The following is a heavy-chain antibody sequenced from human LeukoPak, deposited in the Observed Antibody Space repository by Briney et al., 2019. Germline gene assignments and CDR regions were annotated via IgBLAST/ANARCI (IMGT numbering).Heavy chain of an antibody. CDR2: ISSSSSTI. J-gene: IGHJ1*01. Sequence: GGSLRLSCAASGFTFSSYSMNWVRQAPGKGLEWVSYISSSSSTIYYADSVKGRFTISRDNDKNSLYLQMNSLRDEDTAVYYCARAASSGYYSFGQYFQHWGQGTLVTVSS. CDR1: GFTFSSYS. CDR3: ARAASSGYYSFGQYFQH. V-gene: IGHV3-48*02. D-gene: IGHD3-22*01.